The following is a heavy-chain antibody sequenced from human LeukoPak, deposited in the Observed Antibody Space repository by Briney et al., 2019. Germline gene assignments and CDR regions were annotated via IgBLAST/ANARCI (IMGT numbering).Heavy chain of an antibody. V-gene: IGHV1-2*02. CDR3: ARAYPRDIVVVPAADPFDY. Sequence: GASVKVSCKASGYTFTGYYMHWVRQAPGQGLEWMGWINPNSGGTNYAQKFQGRVTMTRDTSISTAYMELSRLRSDDTAVYYCARAYPRDIVVVPAADPFDYWGQGTLVTVSS. D-gene: IGHD2-2*01. J-gene: IGHJ4*02. CDR1: GYTFTGYY. CDR2: INPNSGGT.